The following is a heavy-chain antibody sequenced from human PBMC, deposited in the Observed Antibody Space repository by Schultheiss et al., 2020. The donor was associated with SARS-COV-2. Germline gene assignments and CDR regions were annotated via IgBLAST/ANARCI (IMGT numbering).Heavy chain of an antibody. V-gene: IGHV4-59*01. J-gene: IGHJ6*03. CDR1: GGSISSYY. CDR2: IYYSGST. D-gene: IGHD2-15*01. CDR3: ARVVVVAATHYYYYYMDV. Sequence: SETLSLTCTVSGGSISSYYWSWIRQPPGKGLEWIGYIYYSGSTNYIPSLKSRVTISVDTSKNQFSMKLSSVTAADTAVYYCARVVVVAATHYYYYYMDVWGKGTTVTVSS.